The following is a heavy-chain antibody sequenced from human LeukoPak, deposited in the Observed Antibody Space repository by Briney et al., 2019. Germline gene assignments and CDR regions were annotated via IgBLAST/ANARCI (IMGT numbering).Heavy chain of an antibody. Sequence: GESLKISCKGSGYSFTSYWIGWVRQMPGKGLEWMGIIYPGDSDTRYSPSFQGQVTISADKSISTAYLQWSSLKASDTAMYYCARHKKYSSGWYGGFDPWGQGTLVTVSS. D-gene: IGHD6-19*01. CDR2: IYPGDSDT. J-gene: IGHJ5*02. CDR3: ARHKKYSSGWYGGFDP. V-gene: IGHV5-51*01. CDR1: GYSFTSYW.